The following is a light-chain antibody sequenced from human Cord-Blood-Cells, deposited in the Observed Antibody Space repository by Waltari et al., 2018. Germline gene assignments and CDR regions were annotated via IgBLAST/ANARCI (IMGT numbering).Light chain of an antibody. J-gene: IGLJ3*02. CDR3: SSYTSSSTNWV. V-gene: IGLV2-14*01. CDR2: DVS. CDR1: SSDVGGYNY. Sequence: QSALTQPASVSGSPGQSITLSCPGTSSDVGGYNYVSWYQQHPGKAPKLMIYDVSKRPSGVSNRFSGSKSGNTASLTISGLQAEDEADYYCSSYTSSSTNWVFGGGTKLTVL.